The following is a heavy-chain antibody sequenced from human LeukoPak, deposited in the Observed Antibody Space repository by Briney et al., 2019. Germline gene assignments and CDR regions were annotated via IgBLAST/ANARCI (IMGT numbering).Heavy chain of an antibody. CDR1: GYSISSGYY. V-gene: IGHV4-38-2*02. Sequence: SETLSLTCTVSGYSISSGYYWGWIRQPPGKGLEWIGSIFHSGSTYYNPSLKSRVTISVDTSKNQFSLKLSSVTAADTAVYYCARGGGFVSGRRRYFDYWGQGTLVTVSS. CDR3: ARGGGFVSGRRRYFDY. D-gene: IGHD1-26*01. J-gene: IGHJ4*02. CDR2: IFHSGST.